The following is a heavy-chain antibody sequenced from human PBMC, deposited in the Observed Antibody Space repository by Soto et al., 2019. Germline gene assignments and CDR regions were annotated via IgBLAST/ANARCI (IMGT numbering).Heavy chain of an antibody. V-gene: IGHV4-4*07. Sequence: SETLSLTCTVSGGSINSDYWSWIRQPAGKGLEWIGRIYISENTHYNPSLRSRVSMSLDTSKNQLSLNLSSVTAADTAVYYCARGVGRSSWTSFDSWGQGALVTVSS. J-gene: IGHJ4*02. D-gene: IGHD6-13*01. CDR1: GGSINSDY. CDR2: IYISENT. CDR3: ARGVGRSSWTSFDS.